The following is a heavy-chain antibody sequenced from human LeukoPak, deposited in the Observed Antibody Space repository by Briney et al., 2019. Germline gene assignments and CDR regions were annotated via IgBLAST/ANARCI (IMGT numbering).Heavy chain of an antibody. D-gene: IGHD3-22*01. CDR1: GVSISSGSYY. CDR2: IHTTGST. V-gene: IGHV4-61*02. J-gene: IGHJ4*02. Sequence: SETLSLTCTVSGVSISSGSYYWVWIRQPAGKGLEWIGRIHTTGSTNYNPSFKSRVTISVDTSKNQFSLKLSSVTAADTAVYYCAREGYYDRSGYREYWGQGTLVTVSS. CDR3: AREGYYDRSGYREY.